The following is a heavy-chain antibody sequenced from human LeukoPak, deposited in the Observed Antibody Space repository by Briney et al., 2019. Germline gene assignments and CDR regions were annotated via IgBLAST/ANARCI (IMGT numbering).Heavy chain of an antibody. Sequence: SETLSLTCAVYGGSFSGYYWSWIRQPPVKGLEWIGEINHSGSTNYNPSLKSRVTISVDTSKNQFSLKLSSVTAADTAVYYCARRTWYYYGMDVWGQGTTVTVSS. CDR2: INHSGST. CDR3: ARRTWYYYGMDV. CDR1: GGSFSGYY. J-gene: IGHJ6*02. D-gene: IGHD1-7*01. V-gene: IGHV4-34*01.